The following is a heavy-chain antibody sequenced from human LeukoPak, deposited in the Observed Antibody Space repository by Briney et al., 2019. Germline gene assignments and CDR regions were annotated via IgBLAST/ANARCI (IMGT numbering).Heavy chain of an antibody. CDR3: AREPGRYCSGGSCYLYYFDY. CDR1: GFTVSSNY. D-gene: IGHD2-15*01. Sequence: PGGSLRLSCAASGFTVSSNYMSWVRQAPGKGLEWVSYISSSSSTIYYADSVKGRFTISRDNAKNSLYLQMNSLRDEDTAVYYCAREPGRYCSGGSCYLYYFDYWGQGTLVTVSS. J-gene: IGHJ4*02. V-gene: IGHV3-48*02. CDR2: ISSSSSTI.